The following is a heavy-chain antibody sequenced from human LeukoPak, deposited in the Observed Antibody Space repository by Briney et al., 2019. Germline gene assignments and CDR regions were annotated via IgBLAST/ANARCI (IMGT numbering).Heavy chain of an antibody. D-gene: IGHD4-23*01. CDR3: ARDNYGGGQLDY. Sequence: PGGSLRLSCAASGFTFSSYGMSWVRQAPGKGLEWVSAISGSGGSTYYADSVKGRFTISRDNSKNTLYLQMNSLRAEDTAVYYCARDNYGGGQLDYWGQGTLVTVSS. CDR2: ISGSGGST. CDR1: GFTFSSYG. V-gene: IGHV3-23*01. J-gene: IGHJ4*02.